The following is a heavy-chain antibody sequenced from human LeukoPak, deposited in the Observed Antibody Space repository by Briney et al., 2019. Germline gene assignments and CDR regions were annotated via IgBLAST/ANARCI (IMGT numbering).Heavy chain of an antibody. V-gene: IGHV1-69*06. D-gene: IGHD2-2*01. CDR2: IIPIFGTA. Sequence: SVKDSCKASGGTFSSYAISWVRQAPGQGLEWMGGIIPIFGTANYAQKFQGRVTITADKSTSTAYMELSSLRSEDTAVYYCARGCSSTSCNGGFDYWGQGTLVTVSS. CDR1: GGTFSSYA. CDR3: ARGCSSTSCNGGFDY. J-gene: IGHJ4*02.